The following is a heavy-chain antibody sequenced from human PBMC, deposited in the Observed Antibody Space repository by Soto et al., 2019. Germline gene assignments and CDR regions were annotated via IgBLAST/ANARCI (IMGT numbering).Heavy chain of an antibody. V-gene: IGHV1-69*12. J-gene: IGHJ5*02. CDR2: IIPIFGTA. Sequence: QVQLVQSGAEVKKPGSSVKVSCKASGGTFSSYAISWVRQAPGQGLEWMGGIIPIFGTATYAQKFQGRVTITANESTSTACMELSSMRSDDTAVYYCARGRSCISTRRAAWFDPWGQGTLVTVSS. D-gene: IGHD2-2*01. CDR1: GGTFSSYA. CDR3: ARGRSCISTRRAAWFDP.